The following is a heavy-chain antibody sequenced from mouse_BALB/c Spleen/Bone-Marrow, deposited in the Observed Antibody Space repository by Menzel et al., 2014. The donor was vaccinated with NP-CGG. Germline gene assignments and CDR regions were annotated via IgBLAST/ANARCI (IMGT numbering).Heavy chain of an antibody. CDR2: ILPGSGST. CDR3: ASGDYFDY. J-gene: IGHJ2*01. CDR1: GYTFSNYW. V-gene: IGHV1-9*01. Sequence: VQLQQSGAGLMKPGASVKISCKATGYTFSNYWMEWVKQRPGHGLEWIGEILPGSGSTNYNEKFTGKATFTADTSSNTAYLQLSSLTSADSAVYYCASGDYFDYWGQGTTLTVSS.